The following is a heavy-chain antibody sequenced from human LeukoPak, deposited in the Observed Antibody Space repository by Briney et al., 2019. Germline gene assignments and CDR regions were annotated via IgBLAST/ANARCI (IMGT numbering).Heavy chain of an antibody. D-gene: IGHD3-10*01. CDR2: INWNGGST. Sequence: PGGSLRLSCAASGFTFDDYGMSWVRQAPGKGLEWVSGINWNGGSTGYADFVKGRFTISRDNSENTLYLQMNSLRAEDTATYYCAKGTERYREVSSFDSWGQGTQVTVSS. J-gene: IGHJ4*02. V-gene: IGHV3-20*04. CDR3: AKGTERYREVSSFDS. CDR1: GFTFDDYG.